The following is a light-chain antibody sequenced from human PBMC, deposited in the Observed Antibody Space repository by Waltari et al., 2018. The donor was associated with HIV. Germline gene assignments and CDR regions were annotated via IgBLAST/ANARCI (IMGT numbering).Light chain of an antibody. V-gene: IGLV3-25*03. J-gene: IGLJ2*01. CDR2: SDS. CDR1: ALPKQY. CDR3: QSADSTDSYLV. Sequence: SYELTQPPSVSVSPGQTATITCSGDALPKQYFHWYQHRSGRAPVLVMFSDSKRPSGIPVRFSGSNSGTTVTLTISGVQAEDEADYYCQSADSTDSYLVFGGGTKLTVL.